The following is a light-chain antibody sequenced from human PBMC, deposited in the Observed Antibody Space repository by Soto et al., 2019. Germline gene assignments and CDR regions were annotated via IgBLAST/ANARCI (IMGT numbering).Light chain of an antibody. CDR1: QSVLDNSTNKSY. Sequence: VLTQSPSSLAVSLGERATVNCRSSQSVLDNSTNKSYLAWYQKKPGHPPKLLVHWASVREAGVPDRFSGGGSGTDFTLTISSLQAEDVAVYYCHQYYRLRLSFGGGTKVEIK. V-gene: IGKV4-1*01. CDR2: WAS. CDR3: HQYYRLRLS. J-gene: IGKJ4*01.